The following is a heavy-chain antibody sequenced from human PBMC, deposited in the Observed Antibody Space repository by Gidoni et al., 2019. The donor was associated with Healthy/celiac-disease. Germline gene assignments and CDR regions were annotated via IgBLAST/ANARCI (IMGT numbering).Heavy chain of an antibody. V-gene: IGHV4-34*01. CDR2: INHSGST. D-gene: IGHD3-16*01. J-gene: IGHJ4*02. CDR3: ARGSSLRCFSVKYYFDY. CDR1: GGSFSGYY. Sequence: QVQLQQWDAGLLKPSETLSLTCAVYGGSFSGYYWSWIRQPPGKGLEWIGEINHSGSTNYNPSLKSRVTISVDTSKNQFSLKLSSVTAADTAVYYCARGSSLRCFSVKYYFDYWGQGTLVTVSS.